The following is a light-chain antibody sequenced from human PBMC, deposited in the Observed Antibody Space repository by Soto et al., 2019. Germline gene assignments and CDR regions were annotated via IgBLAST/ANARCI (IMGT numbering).Light chain of an antibody. CDR3: QQYGSSPPTT. V-gene: IGKV3-20*01. J-gene: IGKJ5*01. CDR2: GAS. Sequence: DNVSKERRGSIELSAGERANLSNRASQSVSNRRLAWYQQKPGQAPRFLICGASTRPIGIPDRFSGSGSGTYFTLTITRLEPEDLAMHYCQQYGSSPPTTYGLGTRLEIK. CDR1: QSVSNRR.